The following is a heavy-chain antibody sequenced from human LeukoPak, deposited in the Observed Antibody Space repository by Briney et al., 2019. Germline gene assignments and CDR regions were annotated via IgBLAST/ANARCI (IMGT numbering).Heavy chain of an antibody. D-gene: IGHD2-2*01. Sequence: SQTLSLTCAISGDSVSSNSVVWNWIRQSPSRGLEWLGRTYYRSKWYNDYALSVKSRITINPDTSKNQFSLKLRSVTAADTAVYYCATLAYRNALDIWGQGTMVSVSS. CDR2: TYYRSKWYN. CDR3: ATLAYRNALDI. J-gene: IGHJ3*02. CDR1: GDSVSSNSVV. V-gene: IGHV6-1*01.